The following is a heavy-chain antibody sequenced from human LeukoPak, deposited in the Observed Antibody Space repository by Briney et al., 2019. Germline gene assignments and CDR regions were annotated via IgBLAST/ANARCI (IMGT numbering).Heavy chain of an antibody. J-gene: IGHJ4*02. CDR3: AIDPNWGIHY. CDR2: IGGSGGDI. V-gene: IGHV3-23*01. Sequence: PGGSLRLSCAASGFTFSSSAMSWVRQPPGKGLEWVSIIGGSGGDIHYADSVKGRFTISRDNSKNTLYLQMNSLRVEDTAIYYCAIDPNWGIHYWGQGVLVTVSS. CDR1: GFTFSSSA. D-gene: IGHD7-27*01.